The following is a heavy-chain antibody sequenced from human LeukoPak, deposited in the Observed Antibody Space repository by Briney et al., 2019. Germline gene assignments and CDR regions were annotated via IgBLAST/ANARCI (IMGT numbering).Heavy chain of an antibody. CDR1: GGSISSYY. CDR3: AREVRHFDL. CDR2: IYYSGST. Sequence: SETLSLTCTVSGGSISSYYWSWIRQPPGKGLEWIGYIYYSGSTNYNPSRQIRVTITEDKYNTEFSLKLSSVSAAGTVVHYRAREVRHFDLWGRGTLVTVSS. V-gene: IGHV4-59*01. D-gene: IGHD2-2*01. J-gene: IGHJ2*01.